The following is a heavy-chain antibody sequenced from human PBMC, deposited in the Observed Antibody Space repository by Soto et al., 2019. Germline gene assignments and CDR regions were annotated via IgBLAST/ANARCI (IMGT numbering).Heavy chain of an antibody. CDR3: ARPGYSSSWYWFDA. CDR1: GGSFRSSDYY. Sequence: SETLSLTCTVSGGSFRSSDYYWGWIRQPPNKGLEWIGSMHYGGSTFYNPSLKSRVSISVDTAKNQFSLRLTSVTAADTAAYHCARPGYSSSWYWFDAWGQGILVTVSS. J-gene: IGHJ5*02. D-gene: IGHD6-13*01. CDR2: MHYGGST. V-gene: IGHV4-39*01.